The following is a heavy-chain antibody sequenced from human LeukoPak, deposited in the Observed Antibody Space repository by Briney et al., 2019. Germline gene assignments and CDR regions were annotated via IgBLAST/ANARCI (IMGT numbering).Heavy chain of an antibody. D-gene: IGHD1-26*01. J-gene: IGHJ4*02. CDR3: ARDKDVGATLLVY. Sequence: GGSLRLSCEASGFTFTTYSMTWVRQAPGKGLEWVSIISSGSSAIFSADALKGRFTISRDDAKNSLYLHMNSLRAEDTAVYYCARDKDVGATLLVYWGQGTLVTVSS. CDR2: ISSGSSAI. V-gene: IGHV3-21*01. CDR1: GFTFTTYS.